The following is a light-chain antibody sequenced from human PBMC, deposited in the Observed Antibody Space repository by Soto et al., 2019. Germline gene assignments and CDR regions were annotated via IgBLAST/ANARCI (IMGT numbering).Light chain of an antibody. J-gene: IGLJ1*01. CDR3: CSYAGSYTYV. CDR2: DVS. Sequence: HSVLTQPRSVSGSPGQSVTISCTGTSSVVGGYNYVSWYQQHPGKAPKLMIYDVSKRPSGVPDRFSGSKSGNTASLTTSGLQAEDEADYYCCSYAGSYTYVFGTGTKVTVL. CDR1: SSVVGGYNY. V-gene: IGLV2-11*01.